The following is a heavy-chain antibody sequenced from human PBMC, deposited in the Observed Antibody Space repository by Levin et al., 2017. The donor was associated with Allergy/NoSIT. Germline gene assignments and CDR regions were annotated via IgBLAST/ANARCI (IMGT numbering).Heavy chain of an antibody. CDR2: IYYTGST. D-gene: IGHD6-13*01. J-gene: IGHJ3*02. CDR1: GGSISGSSYY. Sequence: SETLSLTCSVSGGSISGSSYYWGWVRQPPGTGLEWIGTIYYTGSTYYNPSLNSRVTISVDTSKNQFSLKLSSVTAADTAVYYCARQYSSSWYPGVFEMWGQGTMVTVSS. V-gene: IGHV4-39*01. CDR3: ARQYSSSWYPGVFEM.